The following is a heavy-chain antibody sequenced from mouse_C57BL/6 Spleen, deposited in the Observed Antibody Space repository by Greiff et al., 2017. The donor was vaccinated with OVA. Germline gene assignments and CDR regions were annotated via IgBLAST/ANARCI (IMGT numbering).Heavy chain of an antibody. CDR2: IWSGGST. J-gene: IGHJ4*01. CDR1: GFSLTSYG. D-gene: IGHD3-2*02. CDR3: ARHSSGYDYAMDY. V-gene: IGHV2-2*01. Sequence: QVQLQQSGPGLVQPSQSLSITCTVSGFSLTSYGVHWVRQSPGKGLEWLGVIWSGGSTDYNAAFISRLSISKDNSKSQVFFKMKSLQADDTAIYYCARHSSGYDYAMDYWGQGTSVTVSS.